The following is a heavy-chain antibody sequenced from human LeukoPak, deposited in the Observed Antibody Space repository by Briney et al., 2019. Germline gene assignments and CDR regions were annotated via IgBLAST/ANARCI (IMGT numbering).Heavy chain of an antibody. CDR2: ISAYNGNT. V-gene: IGHV1-18*01. Sequence: ASVKVSCKASGYTFTSYGISWVRQAPGQGLEWMGWISAYNGNTNYAQKLQGRVTMTTDTSTSTAYMELRSLRSDDTAVYYCSRGVLRDRSCYFYVFFDFLGQGTLGTGSS. D-gene: IGHD3-22*01. CDR1: GYTFTSYG. J-gene: IGHJ4*02. CDR3: SRGVLRDRSCYFYVFFDF.